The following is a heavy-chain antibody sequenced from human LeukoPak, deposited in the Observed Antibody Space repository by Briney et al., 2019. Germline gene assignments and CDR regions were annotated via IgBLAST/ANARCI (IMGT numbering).Heavy chain of an antibody. Sequence: SETLSLTCTVSGGSISSYYWSWIRQPAGKGLEWIGYVYYSGTTNYNPSLRSRVTISVDTSKNQFSLKLSSVTAADTAVYYCARGGIQLWSNNWVDPWGQGILVTVSS. J-gene: IGHJ5*02. CDR2: VYYSGTT. V-gene: IGHV4-59*01. CDR1: GGSISSYY. CDR3: ARGGIQLWSNNWVDP. D-gene: IGHD5-18*01.